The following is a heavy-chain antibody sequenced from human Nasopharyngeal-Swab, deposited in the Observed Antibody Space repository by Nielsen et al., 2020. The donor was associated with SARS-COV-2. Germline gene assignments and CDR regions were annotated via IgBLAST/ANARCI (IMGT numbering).Heavy chain of an antibody. V-gene: IGHV5-51*01. CDR2: IYPGYSDT. CDR1: GNNFTSYW. Sequence: GESLKISCKGSGNNFTSYWIGWVRQMPGKGLEWMGIIYPGYSDTRYSPSFQGQVTISADKSISTAYLQWSSLKASDTAIYYCARHRETTVKPFLDYWGQGTLVTVSS. J-gene: IGHJ4*02. CDR3: ARHRETTVKPFLDY. D-gene: IGHD4-17*01.